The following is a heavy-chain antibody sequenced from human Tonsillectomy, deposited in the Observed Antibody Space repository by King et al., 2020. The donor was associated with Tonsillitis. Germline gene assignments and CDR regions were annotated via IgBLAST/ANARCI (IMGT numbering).Heavy chain of an antibody. CDR1: GYTFTGYY. CDR3: ARDVSSSRGFYYMDV. D-gene: IGHD6-6*01. Sequence: QLVQSGAEVKKPGASVKVSCKASGYTFTGYYMHWVRQAPGQGLEWMGWFNPDTGGTNYSQKFQGRVTMTRDTSISTAYMELSSLRSDDTAVYYCARDVSSSRGFYYMDVWGKGTTVTVSS. CDR2: FNPDTGGT. V-gene: IGHV1-2*02. J-gene: IGHJ6*03.